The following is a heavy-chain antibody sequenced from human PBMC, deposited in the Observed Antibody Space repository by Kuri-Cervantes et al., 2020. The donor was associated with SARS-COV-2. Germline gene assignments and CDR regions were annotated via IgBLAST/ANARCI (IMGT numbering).Heavy chain of an antibody. J-gene: IGHJ6*03. V-gene: IGHV3-20*04. CDR3: ARVRNDYYYYYMDV. Sequence: GGPLRLSCAASGFTFDDYGMSWVRQAPGKGLEWVSGINWNGGSTGYADSVKGRFTISRDNAKNSLYLQMNSLRAEDTAVYYCARVRNDYYYYYMDVWGKGTTVTVSS. CDR1: GFTFDDYG. CDR2: INWNGGST.